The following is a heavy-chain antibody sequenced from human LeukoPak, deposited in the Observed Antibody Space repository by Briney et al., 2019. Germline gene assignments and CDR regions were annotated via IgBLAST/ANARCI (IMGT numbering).Heavy chain of an antibody. J-gene: IGHJ6*03. Sequence: ASVNVSCMASGYTFTSYGISWVRQAPGQGLEWMGWISAYNGNTNYAQKLQGRVTMTTDTSTSTAYMELRSLRSDDTAVYYCARVGSSGYFGYYYYYMDVWGKGTTVTVSS. D-gene: IGHD3-22*01. CDR1: GYTFTSYG. V-gene: IGHV1-18*01. CDR3: ARVGSSGYFGYYYYYMDV. CDR2: ISAYNGNT.